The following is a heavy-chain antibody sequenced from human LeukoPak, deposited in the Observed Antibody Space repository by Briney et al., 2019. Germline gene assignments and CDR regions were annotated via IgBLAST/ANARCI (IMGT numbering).Heavy chain of an antibody. CDR3: ARRRRGSGFDY. V-gene: IGHV4-39*01. CDR2: IYYSGST. J-gene: IGHJ4*02. CDR1: GGSISSSSYY. Sequence: KASETLSLTCTVSGGSISSSSYYWGWIPQPSGKGLEWIGSIYYSGSTYYNASLKSRVTISVDTSKNQFSLKLSSVTAADTAVYYCARRRRGSGFDYWGQGTLVTVSS. D-gene: IGHD3-3*01.